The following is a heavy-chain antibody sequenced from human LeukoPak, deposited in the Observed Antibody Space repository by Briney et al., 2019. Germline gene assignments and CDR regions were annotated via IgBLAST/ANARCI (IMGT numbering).Heavy chain of an antibody. V-gene: IGHV4-31*03. CDR2: IYYSGST. Sequence: SQTLSLTCTVSGGSISSGGNYWSWIRQHPGKGLEWIGYIYYSGSTYYNPSLKSRVTISVDTSKNQFSLKLSSVTAADTAVYYCARGKSSFNWFDPWGQGTLVTVSS. J-gene: IGHJ5*02. D-gene: IGHD6-13*01. CDR3: ARGKSSFNWFDP. CDR1: GGSISSGGNY.